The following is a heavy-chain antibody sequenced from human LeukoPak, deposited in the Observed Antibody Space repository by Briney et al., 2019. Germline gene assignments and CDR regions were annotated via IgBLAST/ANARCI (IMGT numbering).Heavy chain of an antibody. J-gene: IGHJ4*02. Sequence: GGSLRLSCAASGFTFSSYSMNWVRQAPGKGLEWVSYISSSSSTIYYADSVKGRFTISRDNAKNSLYLQMNSLRAEDTAVYYCARESPRGGPDYWGQGTLVTVSA. CDR2: ISSSSSTI. CDR1: GFTFSSYS. V-gene: IGHV3-48*01. CDR3: ARESPRGGPDY. D-gene: IGHD3-10*01.